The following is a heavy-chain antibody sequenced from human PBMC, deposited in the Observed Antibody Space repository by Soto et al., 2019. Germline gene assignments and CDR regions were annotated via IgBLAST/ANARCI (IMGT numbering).Heavy chain of an antibody. V-gene: IGHV4-4*08. CDR3: ARETPPYYYDSSGYLDY. J-gene: IGHJ4*02. CDR1: GGSISNSY. D-gene: IGHD3-22*01. CDR2: IYSSGST. Sequence: SETLSLTCTVSGGSISNSYWSWIRQSPEKGLEWIGYIYSSGSTNYNPSLNSRVTISVDTSKNQFSLKLSSLSAADTAVYYCARETPPYYYDSSGYLDYWGQGTLVTVSS.